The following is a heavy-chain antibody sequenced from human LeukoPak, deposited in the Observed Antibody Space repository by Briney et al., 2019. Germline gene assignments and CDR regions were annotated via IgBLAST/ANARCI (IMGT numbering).Heavy chain of an antibody. D-gene: IGHD3-22*01. Sequence: GGSLRLSCAAAGFTFSSYAMSWVRQAPGKGLEWVSGISGNGGTTYYADSVKGRFTISRDNSKNTLYLHMDSLRAEDTAVYYCADIAINYDSSRDYWGQGTLVIVSS. J-gene: IGHJ4*02. CDR1: GFTFSSYA. CDR2: ISGNGGTT. V-gene: IGHV3-23*01. CDR3: ADIAINYDSSRDY.